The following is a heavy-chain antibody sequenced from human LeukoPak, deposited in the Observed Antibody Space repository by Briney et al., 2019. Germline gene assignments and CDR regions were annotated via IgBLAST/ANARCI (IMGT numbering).Heavy chain of an antibody. CDR1: GFTFSSHG. D-gene: IGHD1-1*01. CDR2: ISDDGENK. J-gene: IGHJ4*02. Sequence: GGSLRLSCAASGFTFSSHGMHWVRQAPGKGLEWVAFISDDGENKHYGDSVKGRFTISRDDSKAIAYLQMNSLKTEDTAVYHCTRDRGAYNLYDYWGQGTLVTVSS. V-gene: IGHV3-30*03. CDR3: TRDRGAYNLYDY.